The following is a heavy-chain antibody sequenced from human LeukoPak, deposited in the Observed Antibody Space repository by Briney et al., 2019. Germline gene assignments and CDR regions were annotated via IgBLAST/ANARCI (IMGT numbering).Heavy chain of an antibody. CDR3: AKDMGFRENAIVNSIGYGLFDY. Sequence: GGSLRLSCAASGFTFSSYAMSWVRQAPGKGLEWVSGVSDSDGGTYYADSVKGRFTISRDNAKNSLYLQMNSLRAEDTALYYCAKDMGFRENAIVNSIGYGLFDYWGQGTLVTVSS. CDR2: VSDSDGGT. CDR1: GFTFSSYA. D-gene: IGHD6-25*01. V-gene: IGHV3-23*01. J-gene: IGHJ4*02.